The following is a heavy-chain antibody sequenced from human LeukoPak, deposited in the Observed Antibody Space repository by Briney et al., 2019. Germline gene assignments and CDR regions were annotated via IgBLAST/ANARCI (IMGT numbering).Heavy chain of an antibody. J-gene: IGHJ5*02. V-gene: IGHV4-38-2*01. CDR2: INHRGST. CDR1: GYYINSGYY. D-gene: IGHD6-25*01. CDR3: ARHGAATGWFDP. Sequence: SETLSLTCAVSGYYINSGYYGGWIRPPPGKGQEGMGNINHRGSTFYTPPLKIRVTISVDTSKNQFSLKLNSVTAADTAVYYCARHGAATGWFDPWGQGTLVTVSS.